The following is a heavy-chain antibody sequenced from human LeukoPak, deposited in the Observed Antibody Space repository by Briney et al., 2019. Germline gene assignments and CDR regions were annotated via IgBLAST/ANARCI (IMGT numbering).Heavy chain of an antibody. CDR3: ARCSGFSYYFDY. CDR1: GFSLSTSGMC. CDR2: IDWDDDK. J-gene: IGHJ4*02. V-gene: IGHV2-70*11. Sequence: SGPALVKPTQTLTLTCTFSGFSLSTSGMCVSWIRQPPGKALEWLARIDWDDDKYYSTSLKTRLTISKDTSKNQVVLTMTNMDPVDTATYYCARCSGFSYYFDYWGQGTLVTVSS. D-gene: IGHD6-19*01.